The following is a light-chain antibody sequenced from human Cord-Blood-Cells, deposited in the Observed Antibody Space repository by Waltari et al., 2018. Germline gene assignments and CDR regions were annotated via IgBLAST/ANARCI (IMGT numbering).Light chain of an antibody. J-gene: IGKJ1*01. V-gene: IGKV1-5*01. CDR3: QQYNSYSCT. CDR2: DAS. CDR1: QSISSW. Sequence: DIQMTQSPSTLSASVGDRVTITCRASQSISSWLAWYQQKPGKAPKLLIYDASSLERGVPSRFSCSGSGTEFTLTISSLQPDDFATYYCQQYNSYSCTFGQGTKVEIK.